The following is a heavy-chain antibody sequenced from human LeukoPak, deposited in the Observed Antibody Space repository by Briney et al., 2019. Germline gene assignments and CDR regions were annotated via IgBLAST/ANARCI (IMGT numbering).Heavy chain of an antibody. CDR1: GGSISSSSYY. Sequence: SETLSLTCTVSGGSISSSSYYWGWIRQPPGKGLEWIGSIYYSGSTYYNPSLKSRVTISVDTSKNQFSLKLSSVTAADTAVYYCARALFGGSYQTWGQGTLVTVSS. J-gene: IGHJ5*02. D-gene: IGHD1-26*01. CDR3: ARALFGGSYQT. CDR2: IYYSGST. V-gene: IGHV4-39*07.